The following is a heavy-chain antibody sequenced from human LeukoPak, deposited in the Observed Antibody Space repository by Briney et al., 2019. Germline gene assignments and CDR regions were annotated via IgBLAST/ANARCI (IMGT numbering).Heavy chain of an antibody. J-gene: IGHJ4*02. Sequence: PGGSLRLSCAASGFTFNRYWMHWVRQVPGKGLVWVSRINSDGSSTTYADYVKGRFTISRDNARNTLYLQMNSLRAEDTAVYYCARGRGTIYMFDYWGQGTLVTVSS. CDR3: ARGRGTIYMFDY. D-gene: IGHD2/OR15-2a*01. CDR2: INSDGSST. V-gene: IGHV3-74*01. CDR1: GFTFNRYW.